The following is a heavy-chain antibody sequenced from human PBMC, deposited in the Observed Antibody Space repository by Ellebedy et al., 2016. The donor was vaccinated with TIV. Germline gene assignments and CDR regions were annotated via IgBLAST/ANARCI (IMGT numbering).Heavy chain of an antibody. V-gene: IGHV4-59*08. CDR1: GGSISSYY. CDR3: ARYVSYFDTVDQIDYYFDS. J-gene: IGHJ4*02. CDR2: IYYSGST. D-gene: IGHD3-9*01. Sequence: SETLSLTCTVSGGSISSYYWSWIRQPPGKGLEWIGHIYYSGSTNYNPSLKSRVTISRDASKNQFALKLTSVTATDTAVYYCARYVSYFDTVDQIDYYFDSWGQGALVTVSS.